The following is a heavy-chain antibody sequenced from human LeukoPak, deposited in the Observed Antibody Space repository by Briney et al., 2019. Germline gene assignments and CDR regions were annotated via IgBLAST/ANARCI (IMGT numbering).Heavy chain of an antibody. CDR1: GYTFTNYG. Sequence: GASVKVSCKASGYTFTNYGITWVRQAPGQGLEWMGWISAHDGNTNYALKLQDRVTMTTDTATSTAYMELRGLRSDDTAVYYCARRSTLYSSGWFYFDYWGQGTLVTVSS. J-gene: IGHJ4*02. CDR2: ISAHDGNT. V-gene: IGHV1-18*01. CDR3: ARRSTLYSSGWFYFDY. D-gene: IGHD6-19*01.